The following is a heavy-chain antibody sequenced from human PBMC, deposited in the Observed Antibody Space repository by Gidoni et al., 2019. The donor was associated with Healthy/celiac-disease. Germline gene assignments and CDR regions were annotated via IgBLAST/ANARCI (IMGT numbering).Heavy chain of an antibody. D-gene: IGHD5-18*01. V-gene: IGHV1-2*02. Sequence: GYTFTGYYIHWVRQAPGQGLEWMGLINPDSGGTNYAQKFQGRVTMTRDTSISTAHMELRGLRSDDTAVYYCARDIVCGYSYGFGCYWFDPWGQGTLVTVSS. CDR2: INPDSGGT. CDR1: GYTFTGYY. J-gene: IGHJ5*02. CDR3: ARDIVCGYSYGFGCYWFDP.